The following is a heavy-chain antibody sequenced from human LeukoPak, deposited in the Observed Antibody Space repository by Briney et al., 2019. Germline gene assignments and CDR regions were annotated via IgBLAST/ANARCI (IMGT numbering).Heavy chain of an antibody. CDR2: ISSSSSTI. CDR1: GFTFSTYS. Sequence: PGGSLRLSCAVSGFTFSTYSRNWVRQAPGKGLEWVSYISSSSSTIYYADSVRGRFTISRDNAKNSLYLQMNSLRGEDTAVYYCARRGYSYGSSGPSVPNFDYWGQGTLVTVSS. D-gene: IGHD5-18*01. V-gene: IGHV3-48*01. CDR3: ARRGYSYGSSGPSVPNFDY. J-gene: IGHJ4*02.